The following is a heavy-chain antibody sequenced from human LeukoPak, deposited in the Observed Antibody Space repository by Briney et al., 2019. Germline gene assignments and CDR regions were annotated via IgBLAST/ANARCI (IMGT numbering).Heavy chain of an antibody. CDR1: GYTLTELS. D-gene: IGHD3-3*01. V-gene: IGHV1-24*01. Sequence: GASVKVSCKVSGYTLTELSMHWVRQAPGKGLEWMGGFDPEDGETIYAQKFQGRVTMTEDTSTDTAYMELSSLRSEDTAMYYCATGLHEFWSGYQFDYWGQGTLVTVSS. CDR3: ATGLHEFWSGYQFDY. CDR2: FDPEDGET. J-gene: IGHJ4*02.